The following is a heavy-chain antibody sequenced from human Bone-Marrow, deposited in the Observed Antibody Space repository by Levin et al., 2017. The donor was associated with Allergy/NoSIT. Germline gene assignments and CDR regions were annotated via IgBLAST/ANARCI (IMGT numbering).Heavy chain of an antibody. CDR2: INEDGSST. J-gene: IGHJ4*02. CDR3: SRDTFGARDY. CDR1: GYTFNTYW. Sequence: PGESLKISCTASGYTFNTYWMHWVRQAPGKGLVWVSRINEDGSSTTYADSVKGRFTISRDNAKNTLYLQVNSLRAEDTAVYYCSRDTFGARDYWGQGTLVTVSS. D-gene: IGHD3-10*01. V-gene: IGHV3-74*01.